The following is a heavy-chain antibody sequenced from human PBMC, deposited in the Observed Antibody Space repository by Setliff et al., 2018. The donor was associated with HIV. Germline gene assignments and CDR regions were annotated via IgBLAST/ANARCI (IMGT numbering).Heavy chain of an antibody. D-gene: IGHD4-17*01. Sequence: PGGSLRLSCAASGFTFDDYGMSWVRQAPGKGLEWVSGISAGGGNTYYGDSVKGRLTISRDNSKNTLYLQMNSLRAEDTAVYYCAKDPTHDSYGDYYWYFDLWGRGTLVTVSS. J-gene: IGHJ2*01. CDR2: ISAGGGNT. CDR1: GFTFDDYG. V-gene: IGHV3-23*01. CDR3: AKDPTHDSYGDYYWYFDL.